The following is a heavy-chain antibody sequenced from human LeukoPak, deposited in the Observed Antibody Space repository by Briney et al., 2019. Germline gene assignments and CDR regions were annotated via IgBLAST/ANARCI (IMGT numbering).Heavy chain of an antibody. Sequence: PGGSLRLSCAASGFTFSNYWMHWVRQAPGEGLVWVLRINSDGSTTIYADSVKGRFTISRDNAKNTLYLQINSLRAEDTAVYYCARDFWSAYSPLNYWGQGTLVTVSS. CDR1: GFTFSNYW. CDR2: INSDGSTT. V-gene: IGHV3-74*01. J-gene: IGHJ4*02. D-gene: IGHD3/OR15-3a*01. CDR3: ARDFWSAYSPLNY.